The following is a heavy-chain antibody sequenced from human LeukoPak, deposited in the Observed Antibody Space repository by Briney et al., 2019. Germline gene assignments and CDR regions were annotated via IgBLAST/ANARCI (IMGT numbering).Heavy chain of an antibody. Sequence: PGGSLRLSCAASGFTFSSYAMHWVRQAPGKGLEWVAVISYDGSNKYYADSVKGRFTISRDNSKNTLYLQMNSLRAEDTAVYYCARVSSSWYGLYYYYMDVWGKGTTVTISS. V-gene: IGHV3-30*04. CDR3: ARVSSSWYGLYYYYMDV. CDR2: ISYDGSNK. D-gene: IGHD6-13*01. J-gene: IGHJ6*03. CDR1: GFTFSSYA.